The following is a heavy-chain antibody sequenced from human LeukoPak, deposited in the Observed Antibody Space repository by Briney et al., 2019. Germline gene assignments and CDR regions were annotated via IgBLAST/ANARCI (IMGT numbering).Heavy chain of an antibody. CDR3: ARDEWAGTVAY. V-gene: IGHV3-7*01. CDR2: IKQDGSEK. CDR1: GFTFNKYW. Sequence: GGSLRLSCAASGFTFNKYWMNWVRQAPGKGLEWVASIKQDGSEKYYVDSVKGRFTISRDNAKNSLFLQMDSLRAEDTAVYYCARDEWAGTVAYWGQGTLVTVSS. J-gene: IGHJ4*02. D-gene: IGHD6-19*01.